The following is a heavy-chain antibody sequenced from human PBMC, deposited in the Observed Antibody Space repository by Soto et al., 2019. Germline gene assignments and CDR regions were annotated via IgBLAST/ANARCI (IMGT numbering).Heavy chain of an antibody. CDR2: ISAYNGNT. D-gene: IGHD3-22*01. V-gene: IGHV1-18*01. CDR1: GYTFTSYG. J-gene: IGHJ1*01. CDR3: ARGYYYDSSGYPAEYFQH. Sequence: QVQLVQSGAEVKKPGASVKVSCKASGYTFTSYGISWVRQAPGQGLEWMGWISAYNGNTNYAQKLQGRVTMTTDTSTSTAYMELRSLRSDDTAVYYCARGYYYDSSGYPAEYFQHWGQGTLVTVSS.